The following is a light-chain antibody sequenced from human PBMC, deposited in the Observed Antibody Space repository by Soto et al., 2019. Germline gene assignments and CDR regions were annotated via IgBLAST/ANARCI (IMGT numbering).Light chain of an antibody. Sequence: EIVMTQSPASLSVSPGEGATLSCRASQTVASNLAWYQQKPGQGPRLLIHGASTRATGVPARFSGSGSGTDSTLTISSLQSEDFAVYYCQQYHNWPPQYTFGQGTKLQIK. CDR3: QQYHNWPPQYT. CDR1: QTVASN. V-gene: IGKV3-15*01. CDR2: GAS. J-gene: IGKJ2*01.